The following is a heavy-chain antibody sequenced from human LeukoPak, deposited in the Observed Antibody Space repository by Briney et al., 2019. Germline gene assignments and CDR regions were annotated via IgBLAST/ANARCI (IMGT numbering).Heavy chain of an antibody. CDR2: IYYSGST. Sequence: SETLSLTCTVSGGSISSGDYYWSWIRQPPGKGLEWIGYIYYSGSTYYNPSLKSRVTTSVDTSKNQFSLKLSSVTAADTAVYYCARGAYYYGSGSLGYWGQGTLVTVSS. D-gene: IGHD3-10*01. CDR3: ARGAYYYGSGSLGY. J-gene: IGHJ4*02. V-gene: IGHV4-30-4*01. CDR1: GGSISSGDYY.